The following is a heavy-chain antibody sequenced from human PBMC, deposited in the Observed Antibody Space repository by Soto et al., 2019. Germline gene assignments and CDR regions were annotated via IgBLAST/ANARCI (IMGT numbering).Heavy chain of an antibody. CDR3: TRLGDYDDYAEAFDL. V-gene: IGHV3-7*01. J-gene: IGHJ3*01. D-gene: IGHD4-17*01. CDR1: GITLRLYW. Sequence: EVQLVESGGGLVQPGGSLRLSCAASGITLRLYWMTWVRQAPGKGLEWVANIKQDGSETYYVDSVKGRFTISRDNARNSLFLQMNSLRAEDTGVYYCTRLGDYDDYAEAFDLWGQGTMVTVSS. CDR2: IKQDGSET.